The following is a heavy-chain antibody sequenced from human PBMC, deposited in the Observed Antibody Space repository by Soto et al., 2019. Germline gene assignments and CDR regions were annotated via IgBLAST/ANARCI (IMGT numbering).Heavy chain of an antibody. V-gene: IGHV3-23*01. CDR3: AKEPRGYCSSTTCFIDY. D-gene: IGHD2-2*01. J-gene: IGHJ4*02. Sequence: EVQLLESGGGLVQPGGSLRLSCAASGFTFSNYAMSWVRQAPGKGLEWVSVISDSGGSTNYADSVKGRFTISRDNSKNTLYLQMNSRRVEDTAIYYCAKEPRGYCSSTTCFIDYWGQGTLVTVSS. CDR1: GFTFSNYA. CDR2: ISDSGGST.